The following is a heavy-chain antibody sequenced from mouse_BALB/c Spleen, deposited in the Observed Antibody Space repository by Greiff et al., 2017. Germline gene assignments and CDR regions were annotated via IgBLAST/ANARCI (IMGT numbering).Heavy chain of an antibody. CDR1: GFTFSDYY. CDR2: ISDGGSYT. J-gene: IGHJ2*01. CDR3: ARVGNGGYFDY. Sequence: EVMLVESGGGLVKPGGSLKLSCAASGFTFSDYYMYWVRQTPEKRLEWVATISDGGSYTYYPDSVKGRFTISRDNAKNNLYLQMSSLKSEDTAMYYCARVGNGGYFDYWGQGTTLTVSS. D-gene: IGHD2-1*01. V-gene: IGHV5-4*02.